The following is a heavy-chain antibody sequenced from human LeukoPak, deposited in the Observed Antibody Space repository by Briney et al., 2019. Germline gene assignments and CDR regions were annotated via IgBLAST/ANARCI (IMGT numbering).Heavy chain of an antibody. CDR1: GFTFSSYA. Sequence: GGSLRLSCAASGFTFSSYAMSWVRQAPEKGLEWVSAIRSSDGSTYYADSVKGRFTISRDNPKDTLYLQMNSLRAEDTAVYYCARDPLYYYDSSGGVFDYWGQGTLVTVSS. CDR3: ARDPLYYYDSSGGVFDY. V-gene: IGHV3-23*01. D-gene: IGHD3-22*01. J-gene: IGHJ4*02. CDR2: IRSSDGST.